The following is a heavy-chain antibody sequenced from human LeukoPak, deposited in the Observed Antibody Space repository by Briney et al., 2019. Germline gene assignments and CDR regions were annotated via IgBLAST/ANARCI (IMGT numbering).Heavy chain of an antibody. Sequence: GASVKVSCKASGYTFTSYDINWVRQAPGQGPEWIGWISIGDGRTHYGRKFQDRVSMTREMSSNTAFLELSSLRSDDTAVYFCSRSYYSSSWYYFDHWGQGTLVIVSS. D-gene: IGHD2-15*01. V-gene: IGHV1-18*01. CDR3: SRSYYSSSWYYFDH. J-gene: IGHJ4*02. CDR2: ISIGDGRT. CDR1: GYTFTSYD.